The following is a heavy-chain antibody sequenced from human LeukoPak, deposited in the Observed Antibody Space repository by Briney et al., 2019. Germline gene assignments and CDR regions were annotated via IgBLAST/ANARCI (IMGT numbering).Heavy chain of an antibody. CDR2: ISGSGGSI. D-gene: IGHD2-21*01. V-gene: IGHV3-48*03. J-gene: IGHJ1*01. Sequence: PGGSLRLSCAASGFTFSSYEMNWVRQAPGKGLEWVSYISGSGGSIYNADSVKGRFTISRDNAKNTLYLQMNSLRAEDTAVYYCVREGRLFSQHWGQGTLVTVSS. CDR3: VREGRLFSQH. CDR1: GFTFSSYE.